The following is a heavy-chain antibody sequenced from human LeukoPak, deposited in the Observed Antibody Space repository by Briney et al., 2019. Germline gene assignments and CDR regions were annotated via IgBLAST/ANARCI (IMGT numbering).Heavy chain of an antibody. V-gene: IGHV3-11*01. CDR2: ITNSGTM. D-gene: IGHD5-12*01. CDR3: ARDRGLVATNADYYMDV. J-gene: IGHJ6*03. CDR1: GFTFRDYY. Sequence: GSLRLSCAASGFTFRDYYMSWIRQAPGKGLEWISYITNSGTMFYADSVKGRFTVSRDDAKNSLYLQMNSLRGEDTAVYYYARDRGLVATNADYYMDVWGNGTTVIASS.